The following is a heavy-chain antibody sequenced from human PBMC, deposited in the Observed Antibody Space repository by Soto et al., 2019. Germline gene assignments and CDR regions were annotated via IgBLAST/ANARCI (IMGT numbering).Heavy chain of an antibody. V-gene: IGHV3-23*01. Sequence: GGSLRLSCAASGFNFRGEAMTWVRQAPGKGLEWISALTPGGETTYYINSVKGRFTISRDNAKDTLFLQMNSLTDADTAIYYCVKHSTPSGKYQELDYWGQGTLVTVSS. D-gene: IGHD1-26*01. CDR2: LTPGGETT. CDR1: GFNFRGEA. J-gene: IGHJ4*02. CDR3: VKHSTPSGKYQELDY.